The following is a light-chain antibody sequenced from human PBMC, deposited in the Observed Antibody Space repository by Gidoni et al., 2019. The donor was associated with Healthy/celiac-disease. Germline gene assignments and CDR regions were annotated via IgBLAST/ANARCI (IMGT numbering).Light chain of an antibody. V-gene: IGKV1-39*01. CDR2: AAS. CDR1: QSISSY. J-gene: IGKJ2*01. Sequence: DIQMTQSPSSLSASVGDRVTITCRASQSISSYLNWYQQKPGKAPKLLIYAASSLQSGVPSRLSGSGSGTDFTLTISSLQPEDFATYYCQQSYSTPMYTFXQXTKLEIK. CDR3: QQSYSTPMYT.